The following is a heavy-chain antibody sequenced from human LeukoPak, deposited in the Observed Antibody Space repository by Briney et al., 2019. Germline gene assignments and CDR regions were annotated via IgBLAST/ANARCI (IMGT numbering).Heavy chain of an antibody. J-gene: IGHJ4*02. CDR1: GFTFGDYA. CDR2: IRSKAYGGTT. CDR3: TRGPSSGWYYFDY. Sequence: QPGRSLRLSCTASGFTFGDYAISWVRQAPGKGLEWVGFIRSKAYGGTTEYAASVKGRFTISRDDSKSIAYLQMNSLKTEDTAVYYCTRGPSSGWYYFDYWGQGTLVTVSS. D-gene: IGHD6-19*01. V-gene: IGHV3-49*04.